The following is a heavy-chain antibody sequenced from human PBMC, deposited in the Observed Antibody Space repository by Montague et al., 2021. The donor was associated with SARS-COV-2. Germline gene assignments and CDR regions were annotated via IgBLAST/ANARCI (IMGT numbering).Heavy chain of an antibody. V-gene: IGHV4-39*01. CDR1: GGSINGDSYY. Sequence: SETLSLTCSVSGGSINGDSYYWGWIRQPPGKALEWVGSVNDSGNINYNPSLKGRVAISVDPSKNQLSLNVSSVTAADTALYYCVRHGYGAVFLNDYWGQGTLVTVSS. CDR3: VRHGYGAVFLNDY. CDR2: VNDSGNI. D-gene: IGHD5-18*01. J-gene: IGHJ4*02.